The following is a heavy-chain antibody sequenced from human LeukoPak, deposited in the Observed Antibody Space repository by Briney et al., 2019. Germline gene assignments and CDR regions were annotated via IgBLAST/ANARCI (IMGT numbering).Heavy chain of an antibody. CDR1: GFTFDDYG. V-gene: IGHV3-20*04. J-gene: IGHJ4*02. Sequence: GGSLGLPCAASGFTFDDYGMSWVRQAPGKGLEWVSGINWNGGSTGYADSVKGRFTISRDNAKNSLYLQMNSLRAEDTALYYCARRKVGATPYDYWGQGTLVTVSS. D-gene: IGHD1-26*01. CDR3: ARRKVGATPYDY. CDR2: INWNGGST.